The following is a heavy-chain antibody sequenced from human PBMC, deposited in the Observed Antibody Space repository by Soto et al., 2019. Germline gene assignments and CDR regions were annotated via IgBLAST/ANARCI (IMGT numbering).Heavy chain of an antibody. D-gene: IGHD2-21*02. CDR3: ARGGHVVVVTAALDY. J-gene: IGHJ4*02. CDR2: VNPSACHT. V-gene: IGHV1-46*01. Sequence: QVQLMQSGAEVKKPGASVKVSCKASGDTFTDYYIHWVRQAPGQGLEWMGTVNPSACHTTYAQHFEGRLTMTRETSTSTLYMELTSLTSDDTAIYYCARGGHVVVVTAALDYWGQGTLVTVSS. CDR1: GDTFTDYY.